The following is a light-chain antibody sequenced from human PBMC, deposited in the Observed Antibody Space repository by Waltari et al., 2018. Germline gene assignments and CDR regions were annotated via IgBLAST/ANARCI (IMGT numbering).Light chain of an antibody. Sequence: QSAQTPPASVSGSPGRATTTCCTGTSSDARGYSYVSWYQQSPCKAPKLIIYEASKRPSGVSTLFSGSKSGNAASLTISGLQAEDEPNYYSSSYSSRSTPAVFGGGTKVTIL. V-gene: IGLV2-14*01. CDR3: SSYSSRSTPAV. J-gene: IGLJ2*01. CDR1: SSDARGYSY. CDR2: EAS.